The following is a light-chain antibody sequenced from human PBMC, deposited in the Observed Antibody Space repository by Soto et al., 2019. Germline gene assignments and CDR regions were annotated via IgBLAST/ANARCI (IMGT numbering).Light chain of an antibody. Sequence: EIVMTQSPATLSVSPGERVTLSCRASQSVRSNLAWYQQKPGQVPRVLIYGASTRAIGIPDRFSGSGSGTEFTLTIISLQSEDFAVYYCQHYNNLLGFGGGTNVAIK. CDR2: GAS. CDR1: QSVRSN. J-gene: IGKJ4*01. V-gene: IGKV3-15*01. CDR3: QHYNNLLG.